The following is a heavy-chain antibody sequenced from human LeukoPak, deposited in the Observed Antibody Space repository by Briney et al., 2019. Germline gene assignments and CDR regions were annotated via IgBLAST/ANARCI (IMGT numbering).Heavy chain of an antibody. V-gene: IGHV3-53*01. J-gene: IGHJ4*02. Sequence: GGSLRLSCAASGFTVSSNYMSWVRQAPGKGLECVSVIANDGRTYYANSVKGRFTISRDNAKNSLYLQMNSLRAEDTAVYYCARDPGGGYFDYWGQGTLVTVSS. CDR3: ARDPGGGYFDY. D-gene: IGHD3-10*01. CDR1: GFTVSSNY. CDR2: IANDGRT.